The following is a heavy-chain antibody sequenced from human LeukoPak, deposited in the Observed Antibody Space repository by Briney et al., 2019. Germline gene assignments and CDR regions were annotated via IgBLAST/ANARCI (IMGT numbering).Heavy chain of an antibody. J-gene: IGHJ1*01. Sequence: QSGGSLRLSCEASGFTVSGNYMNWIRQAPGKGLEWVSVIYSGGNTYYADSVKGRFSISRDNSKNTLYLQMNSLRVEDMAVYYCAGSRLSAEYFQFWGQGTLVAVSS. CDR3: AGSRLSAEYFQF. CDR1: GFTVSGNY. CDR2: IYSGGNT. V-gene: IGHV3-66*01.